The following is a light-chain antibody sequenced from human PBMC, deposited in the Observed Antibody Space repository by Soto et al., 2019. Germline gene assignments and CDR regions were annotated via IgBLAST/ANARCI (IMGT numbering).Light chain of an antibody. Sequence: QSVLTQPPSVSGAPGQRVTISCTGSGSNIGAGYDVHWYQQLPGTAPKLLIYGNNNRPSGVPDRFSGSKSGTSASLAITGLQAEDEADYYCQSYDSSLSGSVFGGGTKVTVL. J-gene: IGLJ2*01. CDR2: GNN. CDR1: GSNIGAGYD. CDR3: QSYDSSLSGSV. V-gene: IGLV1-40*01.